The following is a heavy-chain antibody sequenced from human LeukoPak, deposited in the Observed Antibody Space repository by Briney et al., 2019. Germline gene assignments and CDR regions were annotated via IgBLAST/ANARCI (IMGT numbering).Heavy chain of an antibody. V-gene: IGHV4-39*01. CDR1: GGSISSSSYY. CDR2: IYYSGST. J-gene: IGHJ4*02. Sequence: SETLSLTCTVSGGSISSSSYYWGWIRQPPGKGLEWIGSIYYSGSTYHNPSLKSRVTISVDTSKNQFSLKLSSVTAADTAVYYCARRYSSGLDYWGQGTLVTVSS. D-gene: IGHD6-19*01. CDR3: ARRYSSGLDY.